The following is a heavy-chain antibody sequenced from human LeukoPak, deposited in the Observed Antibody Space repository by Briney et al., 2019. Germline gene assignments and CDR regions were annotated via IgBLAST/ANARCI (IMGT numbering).Heavy chain of an antibody. CDR3: ARLFDFWNADSYFDY. V-gene: IGHV4-59*08. CDR2: IYYSGST. CDR1: GGSINSYY. Sequence: SETLSLTCTVSGGSINSYYWSWIRQPPGKGLEWIGYIYYSGSTNYNPSLKSRVTISVDTSKNQFSLRLSPVTAADTAVYYCARLFDFWNADSYFDYWGQGTLVTVSS. J-gene: IGHJ4*02. D-gene: IGHD3-3*01.